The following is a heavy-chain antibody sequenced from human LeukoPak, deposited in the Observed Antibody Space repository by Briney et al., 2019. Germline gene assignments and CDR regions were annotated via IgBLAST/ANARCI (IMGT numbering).Heavy chain of an antibody. CDR3: AGGGGGARPNAKSSPG. CDR2: INAGNGNT. CDR1: GYTFTNYA. Sequence: ASVKVSCKASGYTFTNYAIHWVRQAPGQRLEWMGWINAGNGNTKYSQKFQGRVTITRDTSASTAYMELSSLRSEDTAVYYCAGGGGGARPNAKSSPGGGQGTLATASA. D-gene: IGHD2-21*01. V-gene: IGHV1-3*01. J-gene: IGHJ1*01.